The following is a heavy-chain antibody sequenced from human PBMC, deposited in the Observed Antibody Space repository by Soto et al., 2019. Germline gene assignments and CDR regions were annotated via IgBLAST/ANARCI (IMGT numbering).Heavy chain of an antibody. J-gene: IGHJ6*02. CDR2: IVVGSGNT. Sequence: SVKVSCKASGFTFTSSAVQWVRQARGQRLEWIGWIVVGSGNTNYAQKFQERVTITRDMSTSTAYMELSSLRSEDTAVYYCAADRGDYVTYYYYGMDVWGQGTTVTGSS. D-gene: IGHD4-17*01. CDR1: GFTFTSSA. CDR3: AADRGDYVTYYYYGMDV. V-gene: IGHV1-58*01.